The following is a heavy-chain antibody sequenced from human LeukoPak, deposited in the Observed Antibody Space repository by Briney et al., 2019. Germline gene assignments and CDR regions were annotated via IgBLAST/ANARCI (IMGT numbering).Heavy chain of an antibody. J-gene: IGHJ4*02. D-gene: IGHD3-22*01. Sequence: ASVKVSCKASGYTFISYGISWVQQAPGQGLEWMGWISAYNGNTNYAQKLQGRVTMTTDTSTSTAYMELRSLRSDDTAVYYCARSHYYYDSSGYYYADYWGQGTLVTVSS. V-gene: IGHV1-18*01. CDR1: GYTFISYG. CDR2: ISAYNGNT. CDR3: ARSHYYYDSSGYYYADY.